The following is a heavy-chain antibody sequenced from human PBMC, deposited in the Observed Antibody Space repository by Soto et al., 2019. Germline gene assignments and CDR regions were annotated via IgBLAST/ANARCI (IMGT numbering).Heavy chain of an antibody. D-gene: IGHD5-18*01. CDR2: INAGNGNT. Sequence: GASVKVSCKASGYTFTSYAMHWVRQAPGQRLEWMGWINAGNGNTKYSQKFQGRVTITRDTSASTAYMELSSLRSEDTAVYYCARGYSYGSGYYYYGMDVWGQGTTVTVSS. V-gene: IGHV1-3*01. CDR3: ARGYSYGSGYYYYGMDV. CDR1: GYTFTSYA. J-gene: IGHJ6*02.